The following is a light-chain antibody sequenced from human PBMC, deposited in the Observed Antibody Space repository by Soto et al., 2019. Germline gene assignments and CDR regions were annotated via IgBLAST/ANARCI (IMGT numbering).Light chain of an antibody. J-gene: IGKJ4*01. CDR3: QQYNKWPPLT. CDR2: GAS. CDR1: QSVSYN. V-gene: IGKV3-15*01. Sequence: EVVMTQSPATLSVSPGERATLSCRASQSVSYNLAWYQQRPGQAPRLLIYGASTRATGIPARFSGSGSGTECTLTISSLQSEEFAVYYWQQYNKWPPLTFGGGTRVDIK.